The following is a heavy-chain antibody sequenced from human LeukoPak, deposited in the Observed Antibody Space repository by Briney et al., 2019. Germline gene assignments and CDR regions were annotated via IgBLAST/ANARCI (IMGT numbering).Heavy chain of an antibody. V-gene: IGHV1-2*02. D-gene: IGHD3-10*01. CDR3: ARVPSLEVRGVITYYYYGMDV. CDR1: GYTFTGYY. CDR2: INTNSGCT. Sequence: RASVKVSCKASGYTFTGYYMHWVRQAPGQGLEWMGWINTNSGCTNYAQTVKGRVTMTRDTSLSTAYMELSRLRSDDTAVYYCARVPSLEVRGVITYYYYGMDVWGQGTTVTVSS. J-gene: IGHJ6*02.